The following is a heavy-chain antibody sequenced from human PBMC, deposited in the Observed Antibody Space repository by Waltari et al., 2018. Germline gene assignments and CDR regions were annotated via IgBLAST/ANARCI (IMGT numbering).Heavy chain of an antibody. CDR3: AKGKIGQQLVRDFDY. Sequence: VQLVESGGGVVQPGGSLRLSCAASGFIFSNYAMHWVRQAPGKGLEWSSFIRYDGSNEYYADSVKGRFTISRDNSKNTLYLQMNSLRAKDTAVYYCAKGKIGQQLVRDFDYWGQGTLVTVSS. CDR2: IRYDGSNE. CDR1: GFIFSNYA. J-gene: IGHJ4*02. D-gene: IGHD6-13*01. V-gene: IGHV3-30*02.